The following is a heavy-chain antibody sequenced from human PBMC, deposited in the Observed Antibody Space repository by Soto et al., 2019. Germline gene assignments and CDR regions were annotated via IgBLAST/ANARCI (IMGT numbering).Heavy chain of an antibody. CDR2: ISYDGSNK. J-gene: IGHJ4*02. V-gene: IGHV3-30*18. CDR1: GFTFSSYG. CDR3: AKGTIFGVVPAPDY. Sequence: GGSLRLSCAASGFTFSSYGMHWVRQAPGKGLEWVAVISYDGSNKYYADSVKGRFTISRDNSKNTLYLQMNSLRAEDTAVYYCAKGTIFGVVPAPDYWGQGTLGTVSS. D-gene: IGHD3-3*01.